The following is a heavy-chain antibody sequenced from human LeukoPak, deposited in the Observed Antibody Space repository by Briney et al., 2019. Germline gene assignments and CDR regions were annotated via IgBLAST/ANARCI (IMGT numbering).Heavy chain of an antibody. D-gene: IGHD3-10*01. V-gene: IGHV4-59*01. Sequence: SETLSLTCAVSGGSISSYYWSWIRQPPGKGLEWIGYIYYSGSTNYNPSLKSRVTISVDTPKNQFSLKLSSVTAADTAVYYCATRGSYYGSGTLGYDYYYGMDVWGKGTTVTVSS. J-gene: IGHJ6*04. CDR1: GGSISSYY. CDR3: ATRGSYYGSGTLGYDYYYGMDV. CDR2: IYYSGST.